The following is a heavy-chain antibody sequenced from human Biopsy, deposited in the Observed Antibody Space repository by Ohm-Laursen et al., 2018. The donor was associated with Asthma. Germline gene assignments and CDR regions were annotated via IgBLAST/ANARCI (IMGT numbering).Heavy chain of an antibody. CDR3: ARKAGSCISRTCYSFDF. V-gene: IGHV1-69*13. CDR1: GGTFTTYA. J-gene: IGHJ4*02. CDR2: INTVFGTT. D-gene: IGHD2-2*01. Sequence: SVKVSCKSLGGTFTTYATGWVRQAPGQGLEWMGGINTVFGTTTYTQKFQDRVTITADDSTSTVYMELSSLRSEDTAVYYCARKAGSCISRTCYSFDFWGQGTLVTVSS.